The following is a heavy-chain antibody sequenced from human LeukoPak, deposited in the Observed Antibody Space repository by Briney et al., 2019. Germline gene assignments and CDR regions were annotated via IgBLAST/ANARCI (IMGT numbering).Heavy chain of an antibody. J-gene: IGHJ6*02. Sequence: GGSLRLSCPASGFTFSSYGMHWVRQAPGKGLEWVAVIPYDGSNKYYADSVKGRFTISRDNSKNTLYLQMNSLRAEDTAVYYCGTYCGGDCYDYYYGMDVWGQGTTVTVSS. V-gene: IGHV3-30*03. CDR3: GTYCGGDCYDYYYGMDV. CDR1: GFTFSSYG. D-gene: IGHD2-21*02. CDR2: IPYDGSNK.